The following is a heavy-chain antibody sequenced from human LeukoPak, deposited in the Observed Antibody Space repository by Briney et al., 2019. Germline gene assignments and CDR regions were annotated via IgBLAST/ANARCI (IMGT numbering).Heavy chain of an antibody. CDR1: GYSFTSYW. Sequence: GESLKISCKGSGYSFTSYWISWVRQMPGKGLEWMGIIYPGDSDTRYSPSFQGQVTISADKSISTAYLQWSSLKASDTAMYYCARQPRYCSSTSCSRPGYFDYWGQGTLVTVSS. V-gene: IGHV5-51*01. CDR2: IYPGDSDT. J-gene: IGHJ4*02. D-gene: IGHD2-2*01. CDR3: ARQPRYCSSTSCSRPGYFDY.